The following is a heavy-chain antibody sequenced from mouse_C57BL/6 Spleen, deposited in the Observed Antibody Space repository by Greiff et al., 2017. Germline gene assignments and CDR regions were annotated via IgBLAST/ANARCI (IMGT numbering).Heavy chain of an antibody. CDR2: IRSGGSYT. Sequence: EVKLMESGGDLVKPGGSLKLSCAASGFTFSSYGMSWVRQTPDKRLEWVATIRSGGSYTYYPDSLKGRFTISRDNAKNTLYLQMSSLKSEDTAMYYCARQELTGAFDYWGQGTTLTVSS. J-gene: IGHJ2*01. CDR1: GFTFSSYG. D-gene: IGHD4-1*01. CDR3: ARQELTGAFDY. V-gene: IGHV5-6*01.